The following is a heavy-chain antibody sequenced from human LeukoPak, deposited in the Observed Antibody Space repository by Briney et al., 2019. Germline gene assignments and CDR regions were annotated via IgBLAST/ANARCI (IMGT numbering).Heavy chain of an antibody. J-gene: IGHJ5*02. CDR1: GGSFSGYY. D-gene: IGHD3-22*01. CDR3: ARVGDYDSSGYYSWFDP. Sequence: SETLSLTCAVYGGSFSGYYWSWIRQPPGKGLEWIGEINHSGSTNYNPSLKSRVTISVDTSKNQFSLKLSSVTAADTAVYYCARVGDYDSSGYYSWFDPWGQGTLVTVSS. CDR2: INHSGST. V-gene: IGHV4-34*01.